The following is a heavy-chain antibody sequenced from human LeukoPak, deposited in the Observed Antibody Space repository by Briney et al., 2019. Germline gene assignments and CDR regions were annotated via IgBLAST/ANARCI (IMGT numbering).Heavy chain of an antibody. D-gene: IGHD3-3*01. CDR3: TTKEGFLEWLLDAFDI. V-gene: IGHV3-15*01. CDR2: IKSKTDGGTT. J-gene: IGHJ3*02. Sequence: PGGSLRLSCAASGFTFSNAWMSWVRQAPGKGLEWVGRIKSKTDGGTTDYAAPVKGRFTISRDDSKNTLYLQMNSLKTEDTAVYYCTTKEGFLEWLLDAFDIWGQGTMVTVSS. CDR1: GFTFSNAW.